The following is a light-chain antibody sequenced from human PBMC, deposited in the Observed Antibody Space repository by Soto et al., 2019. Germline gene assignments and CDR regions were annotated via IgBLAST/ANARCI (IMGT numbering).Light chain of an antibody. CDR3: QQVNSYPFT. CDR1: QSISRY. J-gene: IGKJ3*01. CDR2: AAS. V-gene: IGKV1-9*01. Sequence: DLQMTQSPSSLSASVGDRVTIACRASQSISRYLNWYQHKPGKAPKLLIYAASTLQSGVPSRFSGSESGTEFTLTITSLQPEDFATYYCQQVNSYPFTFGPGTKVDIK.